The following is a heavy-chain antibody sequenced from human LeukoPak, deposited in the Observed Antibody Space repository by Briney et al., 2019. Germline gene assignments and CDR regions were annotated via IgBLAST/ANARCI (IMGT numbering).Heavy chain of an antibody. CDR3: ARQRKTYYYGSGSYTSNWFDP. J-gene: IGHJ5*02. CDR1: GYSFTSYW. V-gene: IGHV5-51*01. CDR2: IYPGDSDT. Sequence: GESLKISCKGSGYSFTSYWIGWARQMPGKGLEWMGIIYPGDSDTRYSPSFQGQVTISADKSISTAYLQWSSLKASDTAMYYCARQRKTYYYGSGSYTSNWFDPWGQGTLVTVFS. D-gene: IGHD3-10*01.